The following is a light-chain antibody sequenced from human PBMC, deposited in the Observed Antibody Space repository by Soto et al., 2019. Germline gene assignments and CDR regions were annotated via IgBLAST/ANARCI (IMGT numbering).Light chain of an antibody. J-gene: IGKJ4*01. CDR3: QQRSNWPLT. CDR1: QSVSSY. CDR2: DAS. V-gene: IGKV3-11*01. Sequence: EIVLTQSPATLSLSPGERATLSCRASQSVSSYLAWYQQKPGQAPRLLIYDASNRATGIPARFSGSGSGTDFTLTISSLEPEDXAVYYCQQRSNWPLTFGXGX.